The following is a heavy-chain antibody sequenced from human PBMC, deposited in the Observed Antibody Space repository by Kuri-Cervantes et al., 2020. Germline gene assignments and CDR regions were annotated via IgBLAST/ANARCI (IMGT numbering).Heavy chain of an antibody. J-gene: IGHJ4*02. CDR3: ASSTSLHGNVDY. V-gene: IGHV3-30*14. CDR1: GFTFSSYA. CDR2: ISYDGSNK. Sequence: GESLKISCAASGFTFSSYAMHWVRQAPGKGLERVAVISYDGSNKYYADSVKGRFTISRDNSKNTLYLQMNSLRAEDTAVYYCASSTSLHGNVDYWGQGTLVTVSS. D-gene: IGHD5-24*01.